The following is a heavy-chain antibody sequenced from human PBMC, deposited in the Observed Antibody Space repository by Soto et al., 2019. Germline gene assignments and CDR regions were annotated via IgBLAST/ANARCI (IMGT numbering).Heavy chain of an antibody. D-gene: IGHD2-2*01. CDR3: ARTKTSSTSFHVDY. J-gene: IGHJ4*02. CDR1: GGSISSGDYY. CDR2: IYYSGRT. Sequence: QVQLQESGPGLVKPSQTLSLTCTVSGGSISSGDYYWTWIRQHPGKGLEWIGYIYYSGRTKHNPSLKSRITISVHTSKNQFSLKLNSVTAADTAVYYCARTKTSSTSFHVDYWGQGTQVTVSS. V-gene: IGHV4-31*03.